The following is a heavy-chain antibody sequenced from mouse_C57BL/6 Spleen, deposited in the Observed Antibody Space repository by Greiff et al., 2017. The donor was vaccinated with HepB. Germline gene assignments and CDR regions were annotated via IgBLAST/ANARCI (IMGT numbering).Heavy chain of an antibody. V-gene: IGHV1-62-2*01. D-gene: IGHD2-5*01. CDR3: ARYEEAYYSNYDWYFDV. CDR1: GYTFTEYT. J-gene: IGHJ1*03. CDR2: FYPGSGSI. Sequence: VQLQQSGAELVKPGASVKLSCKASGYTFTEYTIHWVKQRSGQGLEWIGWFYPGSGSIKYNEKFKDKATLTADKSSSTVYMELSRLTSEDSAVYFCARYEEAYYSNYDWYFDVWGTGTTVTVSS.